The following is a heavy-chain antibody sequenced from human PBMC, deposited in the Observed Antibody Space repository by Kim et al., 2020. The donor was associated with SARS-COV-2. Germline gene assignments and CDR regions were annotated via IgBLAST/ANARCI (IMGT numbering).Heavy chain of an antibody. CDR3: ARARTLGYCSGGSCHYFDY. CDR2: INAGNGNT. V-gene: IGHV1-3*01. J-gene: IGHJ4*02. CDR1: GYTFTSYA. D-gene: IGHD2-15*01. Sequence: ASVKVSCKASGYTFTSYAMHWVRQAPGQRLEWMGWINAGNGNTKYSQKFQGRVTITRDTSASTAYMELSSLRSEDTAVYYCARARTLGYCSGGSCHYFDYWGQGTLVTVSS.